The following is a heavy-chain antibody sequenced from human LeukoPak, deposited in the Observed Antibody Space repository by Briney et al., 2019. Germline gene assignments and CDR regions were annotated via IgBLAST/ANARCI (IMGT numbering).Heavy chain of an antibody. CDR1: GYTFTSYY. D-gene: IGHD6-13*01. CDR3: ARESSRGGFDY. CDR2: INPSGGST. Sequence: ASVKVSCKASGYTFTSYYMHWVRQAPGQGLEWMGIINPSGGSTSYAQKFQGRVTMTRDTSTSTVYTELSSLRSEDTAVYYCARESSRGGFDYWGQGTLVTVSS. J-gene: IGHJ4*02. V-gene: IGHV1-46*01.